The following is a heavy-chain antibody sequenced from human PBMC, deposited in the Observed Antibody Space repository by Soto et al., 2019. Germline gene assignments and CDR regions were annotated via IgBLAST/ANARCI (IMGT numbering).Heavy chain of an antibody. J-gene: IGHJ5*02. D-gene: IGHD6-6*01. Sequence: SETLSLTCTVSDGSISGYYWSWIRQPPGKGLEWIGYISYSGSTNYNPSLKSRVTISVDTSKNQFSLRLSSVTAADTAVYYCARGFTYSSSSWGWFDPWGQGTLVTVSS. CDR2: ISYSGST. CDR3: ARGFTYSSSSWGWFDP. V-gene: IGHV4-59*01. CDR1: DGSISGYY.